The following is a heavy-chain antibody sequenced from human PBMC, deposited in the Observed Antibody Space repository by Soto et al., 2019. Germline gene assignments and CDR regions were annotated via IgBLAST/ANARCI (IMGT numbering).Heavy chain of an antibody. CDR1: GFTFTNYA. V-gene: IGHV3-23*01. D-gene: IGHD1-26*01. J-gene: IGHJ5*02. CDR2: ISASGGLK. Sequence: EVQLSESGGDLRQPGGSLRLSCAASGFTFTNYAMKWVRQTPGKGLEVVSGISASGGLKYYADSVQGRFTVSRDNSKKILYPQMDNLRDEDTALYYCAREVGAPSGWLDPWGQGTQVTVSS. CDR3: AREVGAPSGWLDP.